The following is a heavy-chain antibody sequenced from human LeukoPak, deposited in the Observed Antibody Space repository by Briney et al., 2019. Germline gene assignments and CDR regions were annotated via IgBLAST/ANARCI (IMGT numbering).Heavy chain of an antibody. CDR1: GFTFSSYA. CDR3: ARSCGGDCYPDY. CDR2: ISHEGSNK. V-gene: IGHV3-30-3*01. Sequence: GGSLRLSCAASGFTFSSYAMHWVRQAPGKGLEWVAVISHEGSNKYYADSVKGRFTISRDNSKNTLYLQMNSLRAEDTAVYYCARSCGGDCYPDYWGQGTLVTVSS. D-gene: IGHD2-21*02. J-gene: IGHJ4*02.